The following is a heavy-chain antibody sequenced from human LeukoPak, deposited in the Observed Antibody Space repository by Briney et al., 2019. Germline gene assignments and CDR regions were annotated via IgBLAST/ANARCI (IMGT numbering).Heavy chain of an antibody. D-gene: IGHD3-22*01. CDR2: IKQDGSEK. Sequence: GGSLRLSCAASGFTFSSYWMGWVRQAPGKGLEWVANIKQDGSEKYYVDSVKGRFTISRDNAKNSLYLQMNSLRAEDTAVYYCARTRGRYDSSGPHDAFDIWGQGTMVTVSS. V-gene: IGHV3-7*01. CDR3: ARTRGRYDSSGPHDAFDI. J-gene: IGHJ3*02. CDR1: GFTFSSYW.